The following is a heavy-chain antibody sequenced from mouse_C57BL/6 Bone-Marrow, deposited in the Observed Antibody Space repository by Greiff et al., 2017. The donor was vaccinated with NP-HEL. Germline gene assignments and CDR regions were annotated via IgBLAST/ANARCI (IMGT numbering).Heavy chain of an antibody. D-gene: IGHD2-10*01. CDR3: TLQGDAMDY. CDR1: GFNIKDDY. Sequence: EVQLQQSGAELVRPGASVKLSCTASGFNIKDDYMHWVKQRPEQGLEWIGWIDPENGDTEYASKFQGKATITADTSSKTAYLQRSSLTSEDTAVYYCTLQGDAMDYWGQGTSVTVSS. CDR2: IDPENGDT. J-gene: IGHJ4*01. V-gene: IGHV14-4*01.